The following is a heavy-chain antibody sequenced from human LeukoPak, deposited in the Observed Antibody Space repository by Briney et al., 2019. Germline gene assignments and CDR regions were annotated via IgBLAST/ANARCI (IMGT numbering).Heavy chain of an antibody. J-gene: IGHJ4*02. CDR3: TREDLGVALGY. CDR1: GYTFTDYY. CDR2: INPNSGGT. D-gene: IGHD3-3*01. Sequence: ASVKVSCKASGYTFTDYYMHWVRQAPGQGLEWMGWINPNSGGTYNVQTFQGGVTMTRDTSISTAYMELSRLTSDDTAVYYCTREDLGVALGYWGQGTLVTVSS. V-gene: IGHV1-2*02.